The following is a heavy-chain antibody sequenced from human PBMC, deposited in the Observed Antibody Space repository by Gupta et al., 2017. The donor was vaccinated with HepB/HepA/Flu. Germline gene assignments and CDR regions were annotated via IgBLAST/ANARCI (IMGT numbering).Heavy chain of an antibody. J-gene: IGHJ5*02. CDR1: GYTFTSYY. CDR2: INPSGGST. Sequence: QVQLVQSGAEVQKPGASVKVSCKASGYTFTSYYMHWVRQAPGRGLEWMGIINPSGGSTSDSQNFQGRVTMTRDTSTNTVYMEMRRMRSGDTAVYYGARKRKHWYNGFDPGGQGTLVTVSS. CDR3: ARKRKHWYNGFDP. V-gene: IGHV1-46*01. D-gene: IGHD1-1*01.